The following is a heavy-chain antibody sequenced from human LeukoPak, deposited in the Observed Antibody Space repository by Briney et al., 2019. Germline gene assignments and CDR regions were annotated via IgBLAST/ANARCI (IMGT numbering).Heavy chain of an antibody. D-gene: IGHD3-16*02. Sequence: GGSLRLSCAASGFTFSSYEMNWVRQAPGKGLEWVSYISSSGSTIYYADSVKGRFTISRDNAKNSLYLQMNSLRAEDTAVYYCARSFVYVWGSYRYAFDYWGQGTLVTVSS. CDR1: GFTFSSYE. CDR2: ISSSGSTI. V-gene: IGHV3-48*03. J-gene: IGHJ4*02. CDR3: ARSFVYVWGSYRYAFDY.